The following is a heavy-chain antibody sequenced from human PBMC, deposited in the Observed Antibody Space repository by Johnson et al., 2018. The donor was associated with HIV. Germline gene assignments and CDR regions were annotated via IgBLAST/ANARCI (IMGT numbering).Heavy chain of an antibody. Sequence: QVQLVESGGGVVQPGRSLRVSCGASGFTFSSHDMHWVRQAPGKGLEWVAVISYDGTNKYYADSVKGRFTISRDTSKNPVYLQMNSLRAEDAALYYCAKPTSMGADAFDIWGQGTRVTVSS. V-gene: IGHV3-30*18. J-gene: IGHJ3*02. CDR1: GFTFSSHD. CDR2: ISYDGTNK. D-gene: IGHD3-16*01. CDR3: AKPTSMGADAFDI.